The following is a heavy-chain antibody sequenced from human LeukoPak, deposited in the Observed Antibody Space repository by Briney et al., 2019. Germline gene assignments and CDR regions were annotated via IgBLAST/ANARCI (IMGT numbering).Heavy chain of an antibody. J-gene: IGHJ4*02. D-gene: IGHD3-10*01. V-gene: IGHV4-34*01. CDR3: ASLTIIYY. CDR1: GGSFSGYY. Sequence: PSETLSLTCADYGGSFSGYYWSWIRQPPGKGLEWIGEINHSGSTNYNPSLKSRVTISVDTSKNQFSPKLSSVTAADTAVYYCASLTIIYYWGQGTLVTVSS. CDR2: INHSGST.